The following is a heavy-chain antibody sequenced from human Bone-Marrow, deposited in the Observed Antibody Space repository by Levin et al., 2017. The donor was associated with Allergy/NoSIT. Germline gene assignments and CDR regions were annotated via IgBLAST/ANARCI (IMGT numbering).Heavy chain of an antibody. V-gene: IGHV1-2*02. J-gene: IGHJ3*02. Sequence: ASVKVSCKASGYTFNAHYIHWVRQAPGHGLEWMGWINPNGGGTNIGQKFQDRVSVTRDTSINTVYMQVARLRFDDTATYYCAREVPVTHDALDIRGQGTVVTVSS. CDR3: AREVPVTHDALDI. CDR2: INPNGGGT. CDR1: GYTFNAHY. D-gene: IGHD2-21*02.